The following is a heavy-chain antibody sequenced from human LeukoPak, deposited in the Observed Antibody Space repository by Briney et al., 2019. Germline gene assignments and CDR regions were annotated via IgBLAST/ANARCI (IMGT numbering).Heavy chain of an antibody. CDR2: IWYDGSNK. CDR1: GFTFSSYG. Sequence: GGSLRLSCAASGFTFSSYGMHWVRQAPGKGLEWVAVIWYDGSNKYYADSVKGRFTISRDNPKNTLYLQMNSLRAEDTAVYYCAKVPEDSSGYYYVRGSLPDYWGQGTLVTVSS. D-gene: IGHD3-22*01. V-gene: IGHV3-33*06. CDR3: AKVPEDSSGYYYVRGSLPDY. J-gene: IGHJ4*02.